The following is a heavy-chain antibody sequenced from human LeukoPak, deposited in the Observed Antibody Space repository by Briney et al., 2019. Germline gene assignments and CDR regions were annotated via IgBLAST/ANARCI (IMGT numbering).Heavy chain of an antibody. J-gene: IGHJ4*02. Sequence: ASVKVFCKASGGTFGSYTISWVRQAPGQGLEWMGRIIPILGIANYAQKFQGRVTITADKSTSTAYMELSSLRSEDTAVYYCARDPGYSGSSNFDYWGQGTLVTVSS. CDR2: IIPILGIA. V-gene: IGHV1-69*04. CDR1: GGTFGSYT. D-gene: IGHD1-26*01. CDR3: ARDPGYSGSSNFDY.